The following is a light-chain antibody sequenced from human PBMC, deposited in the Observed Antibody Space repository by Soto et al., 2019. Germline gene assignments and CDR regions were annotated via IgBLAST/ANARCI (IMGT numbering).Light chain of an antibody. CDR3: QHYDSYSEA. CDR2: DAY. Sequence: DIPMTQSPPSLSASVGDRVTITCQASHDIGNSLNWYQDKPGQAPKLVIYDAYNLETGVPYTFSGNGYGTDFTFTISSLQPDDFATYYCQHYDSYSEAFGQGTKVELK. J-gene: IGKJ1*01. CDR1: HDIGNS. V-gene: IGKV1-33*01.